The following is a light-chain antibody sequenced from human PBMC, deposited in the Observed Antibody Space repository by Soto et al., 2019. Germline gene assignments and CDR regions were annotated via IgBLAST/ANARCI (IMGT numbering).Light chain of an antibody. CDR3: QQYGSSPT. V-gene: IGKV3-20*01. CDR1: QSVSSSY. J-gene: IGKJ1*01. Sequence: EIVLTQSTGTLSLSPGERATLSCRASQSVSSSYLAWYQQKPGQAPRLLIDGASSRATGIPDRFSGSGSGTDFPLTISRLEAEDFAVYYCQQYGSSPTFGQGTKVEIK. CDR2: GAS.